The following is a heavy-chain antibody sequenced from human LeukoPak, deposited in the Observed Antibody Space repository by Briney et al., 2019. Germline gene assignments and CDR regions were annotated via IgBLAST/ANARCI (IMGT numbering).Heavy chain of an antibody. D-gene: IGHD6-13*01. V-gene: IGHV1-2*02. J-gene: IGHJ6*02. CDR2: INPNNGGT. CDR3: ARVSSSWSLDV. CDR1: GYTFTGYY. Sequence: ASVKVSCKASGYTFTGYYMHWVRPAPGQGLEWMGWINPNNGGTNYAQKFQGRVTMTRDTSISTAYMELSRLRSDDTAVYYCARVSSSWSLDVWGQGTTVTVSS.